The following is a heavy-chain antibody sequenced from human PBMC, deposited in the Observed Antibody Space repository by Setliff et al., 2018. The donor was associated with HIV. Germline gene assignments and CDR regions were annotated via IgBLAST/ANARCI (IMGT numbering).Heavy chain of an antibody. V-gene: IGHV3-30*12. Sequence: PGGSLRLSCAASGFNVEKSGMHWIRQAPGKGLEWVAVMYYDGVTTYYADSVKGRFTISRDGSKNMIFLQMNSRRVDDTAVYYCGRGRVLEWLLNHWGQGTRVTVSS. CDR2: MYYDGVTT. CDR1: GFNVEKSG. D-gene: IGHD3-3*01. CDR3: GRGRVLEWLLNH. J-gene: IGHJ4*02.